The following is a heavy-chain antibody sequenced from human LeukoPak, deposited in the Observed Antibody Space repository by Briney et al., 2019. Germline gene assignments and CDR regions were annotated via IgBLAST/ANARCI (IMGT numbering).Heavy chain of an antibody. Sequence: GGSLRLSCAASGFTFSAYNMNWIRQAPGKGLEWVSYISSSGSTIYYADSVKGRFTISRDNAKNSLYLQMNSLRAEDTAVYYCAREFVVVVPAAMGGSFDYWGQGTLVTVSS. J-gene: IGHJ4*02. CDR3: AREFVVVVPAAMGGSFDY. CDR2: ISSSGSTI. V-gene: IGHV3-11*01. CDR1: GFTFSAYN. D-gene: IGHD2-2*01.